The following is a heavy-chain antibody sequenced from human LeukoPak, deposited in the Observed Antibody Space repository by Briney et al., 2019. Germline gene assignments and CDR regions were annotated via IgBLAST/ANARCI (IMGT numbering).Heavy chain of an antibody. Sequence: GGSLRLSCAASGFTFSSYAMSWVRQAPGKGLEWVAFIRYDGSNEYYADSVKGRFTIPRDKSKNTLSLQMNGLRVEDTAVYYCAKVMPPGRIRFYSYYMDVWGKGTTVSVS. CDR2: IRYDGSNE. V-gene: IGHV3-30*02. CDR3: AKVMPPGRIRFYSYYMDV. J-gene: IGHJ6*03. CDR1: GFTFSSYA. D-gene: IGHD2-15*01.